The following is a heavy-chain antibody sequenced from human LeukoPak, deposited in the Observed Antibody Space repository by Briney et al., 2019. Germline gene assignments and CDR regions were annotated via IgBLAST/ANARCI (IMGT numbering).Heavy chain of an antibody. V-gene: IGHV1-69*05. D-gene: IGHD3-22*01. CDR2: IIPIFGTA. CDR3: ARRYYYDSGGYSSLDY. J-gene: IGHJ4*02. CDR1: GGTFSSYA. Sequence: SVKVSCKASGGTFSSYAISWVRQAPGQGLEWMGRIIPIFGTANYAQKFQGRVTITTDESTSTAYMELSSLTSDDTAVYYCARRYYYDSGGYSSLDYWGLGTLVTVSS.